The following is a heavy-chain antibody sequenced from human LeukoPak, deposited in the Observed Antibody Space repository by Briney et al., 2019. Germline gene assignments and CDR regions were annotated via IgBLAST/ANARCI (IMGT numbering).Heavy chain of an antibody. CDR2: IWYDGSNK. Sequence: GGSLRLSCAASGFTFSSYWMSWMRQAPGKGLEWVAVIWYDGSNKYYADSVKGRFTISRDNSKNTLYLQMNSLRAGDTAVYYCARVGGHLVETPWHPFDYWGQGTLVTVSS. V-gene: IGHV3-33*08. D-gene: IGHD3-10*01. J-gene: IGHJ4*02. CDR1: GFTFSSYW. CDR3: ARVGGHLVETPWHPFDY.